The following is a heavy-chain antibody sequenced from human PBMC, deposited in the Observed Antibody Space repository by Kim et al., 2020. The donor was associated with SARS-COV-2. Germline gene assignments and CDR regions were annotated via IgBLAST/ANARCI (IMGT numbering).Heavy chain of an antibody. CDR3: VTSIAAAGILDPSNYYYYGMDV. D-gene: IGHD6-13*01. Sequence: GGSLRLSCSASGFTFSTYAMHWVRQAPGKGLEYVSTISSNGVSTYYAGSVKGRFTISRDNSKNTLYLQMSSLRAEDTAMYYCVTSIAAAGILDPSNYYYYGMDVWGQGTTVTVSS. CDR1: GFTFSTYA. V-gene: IGHV3-64D*06. J-gene: IGHJ6*02. CDR2: ISSNGVST.